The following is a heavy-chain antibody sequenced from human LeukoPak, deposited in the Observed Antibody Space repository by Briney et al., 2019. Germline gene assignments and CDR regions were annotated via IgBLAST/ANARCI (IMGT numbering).Heavy chain of an antibody. D-gene: IGHD4/OR15-4a*01. CDR2: ISSSDSPI. CDR3: ARDVDYANPRHDY. CDR1: GFTFGDYY. Sequence: GGSLRLSCAASGFTFGDYYMSWIRQAPGKGLEWVSYISSSDSPIYYADSVKGRFTISRDNAKNSLFLQMNSLGAEDTAVYYCARDVDYANPRHDYWGQGTLVTVSS. V-gene: IGHV3-11*04. J-gene: IGHJ4*02.